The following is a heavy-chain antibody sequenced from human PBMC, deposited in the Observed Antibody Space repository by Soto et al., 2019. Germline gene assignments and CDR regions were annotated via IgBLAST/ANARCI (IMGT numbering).Heavy chain of an antibody. D-gene: IGHD2-21*01. Sequence: QVQLQQWGAGLLKPSETLSLTCAVYGGSFSGYYWSWIRQPPGKGLEWIGEINHSGSTNYNPSLKSRVTISVDTSNNQFSLKLSSVTAADTAVYYCARGAPNILWWEGWGQGTLVTVSS. J-gene: IGHJ4*02. CDR1: GGSFSGYY. CDR2: INHSGST. V-gene: IGHV4-34*01. CDR3: ARGAPNILWWEG.